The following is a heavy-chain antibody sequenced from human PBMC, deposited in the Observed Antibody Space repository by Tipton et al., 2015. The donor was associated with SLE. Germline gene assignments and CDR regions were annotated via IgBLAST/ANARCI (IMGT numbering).Heavy chain of an antibody. V-gene: IGHV3-53*01. J-gene: IGHJ4*02. D-gene: IGHD2-15*01. Sequence: SLRLSCAASGFTVSSNYMSWVRQAPGTGLEWVSVIYSGGSTYYADSVKGRFTISRDNSKNTLYLQMNSLRAEDTAVYYCAKCGGSCYYDYWGQGTLVTVSS. CDR3: AKCGGSCYYDY. CDR1: GFTVSSNY. CDR2: IYSGGST.